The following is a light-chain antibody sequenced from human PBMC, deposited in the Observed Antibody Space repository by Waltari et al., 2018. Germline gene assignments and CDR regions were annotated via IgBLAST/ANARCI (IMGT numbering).Light chain of an antibody. Sequence: DVVMTQSPLSLPVTLGQPASIPCRPSQSLVHSDGNIYLNWFQQRPGHSPRRLIYEVSDRDSGVPDRFSGSGSGTDFTLKISRVEAEDVGVYYCMQGAHWPITFGQGTRLEIK. CDR1: QSLVHSDGNIY. CDR2: EVS. V-gene: IGKV2-30*02. CDR3: MQGAHWPIT. J-gene: IGKJ5*01.